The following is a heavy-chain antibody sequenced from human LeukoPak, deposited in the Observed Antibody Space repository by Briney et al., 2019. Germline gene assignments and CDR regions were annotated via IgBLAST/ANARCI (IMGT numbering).Heavy chain of an antibody. CDR3: TTESPNGYSYGFNY. CDR1: GFTFSNAW. CDR2: IKGKTDGGTT. J-gene: IGHJ4*02. Sequence: GGSLRLSCAASGFTFSNAWMSWVRQAPGKGLEWVGRIKGKTDGGTTDYAAPVKGRFTISRDDSKNTLYLQMNSLKTEDTAVYYCTTESPNGYSYGFNYWGQGTLVTVSS. D-gene: IGHD5-18*01. V-gene: IGHV3-15*01.